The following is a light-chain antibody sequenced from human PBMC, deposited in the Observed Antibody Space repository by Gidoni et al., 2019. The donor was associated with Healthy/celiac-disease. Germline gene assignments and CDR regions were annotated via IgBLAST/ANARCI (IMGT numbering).Light chain of an antibody. V-gene: IGLV3-21*04. CDR2: YDC. J-gene: IGLJ2*01. CDR3: QVWDSSSDHVV. Sequence: SHLLTPPPSVSVAPGKTARITCGGTNIGSKSVHCYQQKPGQAPVLVIYYDCDRPSGIPERFSGSNYGNTATLTSSRVEAGDEADYYCQVWDSSSDHVVFGGGTKLTVL. CDR1: NIGSKS.